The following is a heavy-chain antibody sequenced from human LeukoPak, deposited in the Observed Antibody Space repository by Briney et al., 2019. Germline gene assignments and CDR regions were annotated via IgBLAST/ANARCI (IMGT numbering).Heavy chain of an antibody. J-gene: IGHJ5*02. D-gene: IGHD1-26*01. CDR2: IYPGDSDT. CDR3: ARLGSWRYSGLGGFGWFDP. CDR1: GYSFNIYW. Sequence: GESLKISCKGSGYSFNIYWIAWVRQMPGKGLEWMGIIYPGDSDTRYSPSFQGQVTISADKSISTAYMQWSSLKASDTAMYYCARLGSWRYSGLGGFGWFDPWGQGTLVTVSS. V-gene: IGHV5-51*01.